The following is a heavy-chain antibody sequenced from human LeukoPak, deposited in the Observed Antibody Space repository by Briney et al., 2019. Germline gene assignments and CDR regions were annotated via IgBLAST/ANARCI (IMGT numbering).Heavy chain of an antibody. CDR1: GFTFSIYA. CDR2: ISATDSRP. V-gene: IGHV3-23*01. D-gene: IGHD5-18*01. J-gene: IGHJ4*02. Sequence: GGSLRLSCAASGFTFSIYAMSWVRQAPGKGLEWVSAISATDSRPYYADSVKGRFTISRDNSKSTLYLQLNGLRGEDTAIYYFAKDLRYGFDYLGQGTLVTVSS. CDR3: AKDLRYGFDY.